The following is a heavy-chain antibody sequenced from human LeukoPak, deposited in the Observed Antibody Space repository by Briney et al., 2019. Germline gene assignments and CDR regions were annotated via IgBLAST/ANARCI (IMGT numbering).Heavy chain of an antibody. D-gene: IGHD6-19*01. CDR1: GFTFSSNY. Sequence: GGSLRLSCAASGFTFSSNYMSWVRQAPGKGLEWVSVIYSGGSTYYADSVEGRFTISRDNSKNPMYLQMNSLRGEDTAVYYCARDRYYSSGDGGAFDIWGQGTMVTVSS. CDR3: ARDRYYSSGDGGAFDI. CDR2: IYSGGST. V-gene: IGHV3-53*01. J-gene: IGHJ3*02.